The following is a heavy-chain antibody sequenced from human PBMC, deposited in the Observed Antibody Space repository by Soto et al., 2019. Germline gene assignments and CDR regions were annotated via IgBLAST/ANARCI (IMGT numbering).Heavy chain of an antibody. D-gene: IGHD3-22*01. CDR3: ARNDDSSGYDAFDI. J-gene: IGHJ3*02. V-gene: IGHV1-18*01. CDR1: GYTFTSYD. CDR2: ISAYNGNT. Sequence: QVQLVQAGAEVKKPGASVKVSCKASGYTFTSYDINWVRQAPGQGLEWMGWISAYNGNTKSAQKLQGRVTMTTDTSTSTAYMELRSLRSDDTAVYYCARNDDSSGYDAFDIWGQGTMVTVSS.